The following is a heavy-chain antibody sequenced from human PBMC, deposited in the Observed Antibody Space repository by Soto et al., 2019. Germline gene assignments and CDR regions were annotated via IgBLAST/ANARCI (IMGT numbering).Heavy chain of an antibody. J-gene: IGHJ5*02. CDR1: GGSISSGDYY. Sequence: PSDTLSLTCTVSGGSISSGDYYWSWIRQPPGKGLEWIGYIYYSGSTYYNPSLKSRVTISVDTSKNQFSLKLSSVTAADTAVYYCARLWFGELNLNWFDPWGQGXLVTVYS. CDR2: IYYSGST. CDR3: ARLWFGELNLNWFDP. V-gene: IGHV4-30-4*02. D-gene: IGHD3-10*01.